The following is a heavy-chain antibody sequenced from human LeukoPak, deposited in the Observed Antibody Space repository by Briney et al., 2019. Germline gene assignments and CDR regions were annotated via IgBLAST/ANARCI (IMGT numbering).Heavy chain of an antibody. Sequence: GGSLRLSCAASGFTFISYWMHWVRQAPGKGLVWVSRINSDGSSTSYADSVKGRFTISRDNAKNTLYLQMNSLRAEDTAVYYCSRGEDSSGSKYLDAFDIWGQGTMVTVSS. CDR1: GFTFISYW. J-gene: IGHJ3*02. CDR2: INSDGSST. V-gene: IGHV3-74*01. CDR3: SRGEDSSGSKYLDAFDI. D-gene: IGHD3-22*01.